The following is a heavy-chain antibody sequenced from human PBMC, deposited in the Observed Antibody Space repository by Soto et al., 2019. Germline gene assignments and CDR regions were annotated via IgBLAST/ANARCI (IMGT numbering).Heavy chain of an antibody. D-gene: IGHD3-9*01. J-gene: IGHJ3*02. CDR2: IIPIFGTA. CDR1: GGTFSSYA. V-gene: IGHV1-69*13. CDR3: ATLLQRLFRYFDWSSRQARPDAFEI. Sequence: GASVKVSCKASGGTFSSYAISWVRQAPGQGLEWMGGIIPIFGTANYAQKFQGRVTITADESTSTAYMELSSLRSEDTAVYYCATLLQRLFRYFDWSSRQARPDAFEIWGQGTMVTVSS.